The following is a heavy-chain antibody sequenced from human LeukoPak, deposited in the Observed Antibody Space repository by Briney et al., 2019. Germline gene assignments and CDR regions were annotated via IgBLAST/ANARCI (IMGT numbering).Heavy chain of an antibody. D-gene: IGHD2-15*01. V-gene: IGHV3-7*03. CDR3: ARDGGYCSGGTCYSTY. Sequence: PGGSLRLSCVASIFTFNNYWMTWVRQAPGKGLEWVPSIKQDGSEKYYMDSVKGRFIISRDNAKNSLYLQMNSLRVEDTAVYYCARDGGYCSGGTCYSTYWGQGTLVTVSS. J-gene: IGHJ4*02. CDR1: IFTFNNYW. CDR2: IKQDGSEK.